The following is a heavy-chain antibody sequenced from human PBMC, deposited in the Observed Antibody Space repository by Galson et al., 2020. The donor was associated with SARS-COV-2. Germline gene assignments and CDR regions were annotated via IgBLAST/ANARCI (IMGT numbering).Heavy chain of an antibody. V-gene: IGHV1-3*04. CDR2: INTGNGNP. Sequence: ASVKVSCKASGYTFSNYAIHWVRQAPGQRLEWIGWINTGNGNPKYSQKFQGRITMSRDTSATTAYMELSSLTSEDSAVYYCTRRVVQAVVFDIWGQGTMVTVSS. D-gene: IGHD3-22*01. CDR1: GYTFSNYA. CDR3: TRRVVQAVVFDI. J-gene: IGHJ3*02.